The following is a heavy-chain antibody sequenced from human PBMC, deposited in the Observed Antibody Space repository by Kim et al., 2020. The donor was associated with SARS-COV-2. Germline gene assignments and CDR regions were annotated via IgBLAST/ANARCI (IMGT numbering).Heavy chain of an antibody. J-gene: IGHJ4*02. CDR2: ST. V-gene: IGHV1-46*01. CDR3: ARTLVQGGDNY. Sequence: STNYEQRFQGRVTLTWNTAANTVYMELTSLRSDDTAVYYCARTLVQGGDNYWGQGTLVTVSS. D-gene: IGHD3-10*01.